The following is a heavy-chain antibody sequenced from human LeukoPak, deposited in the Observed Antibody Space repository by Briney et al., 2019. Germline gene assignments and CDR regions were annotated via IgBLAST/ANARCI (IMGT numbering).Heavy chain of an antibody. V-gene: IGHV4-30-4*01. CDR2: IYYSGCT. J-gene: IGHJ4*02. CDR1: GGSISSGDYS. D-gene: IGHD3-22*01. Sequence: SETLSLTCTVSGGSISSGDYSWSWIRQPPGKGLEWIGYIYYSGCTYYNPSLKSRVTISVDTSKKQFSLKPSSVTAQDTAVYYCARGDYYDSSCPYWGQGTLVTVSS. CDR3: ARGDYYDSSCPY.